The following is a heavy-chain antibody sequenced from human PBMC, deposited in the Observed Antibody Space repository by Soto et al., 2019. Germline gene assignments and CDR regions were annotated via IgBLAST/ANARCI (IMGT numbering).Heavy chain of an antibody. CDR1: GYTFNSYG. CDR2: ISAYNGNT. CDR3: AXDSEGGGYYHYYYGMDV. D-gene: IGHD2-15*01. Sequence: ASVKVSCKASGYTFNSYGISWVRQAPGQGLEWMGWISAYNGNTNYVQKFQGRVTMTTEKSTSTAYMELRSLRSDDTAVYYCAXDSEGGGYYHYYYGMDVWGQGSTVTVSS. V-gene: IGHV1-18*04. J-gene: IGHJ6*02.